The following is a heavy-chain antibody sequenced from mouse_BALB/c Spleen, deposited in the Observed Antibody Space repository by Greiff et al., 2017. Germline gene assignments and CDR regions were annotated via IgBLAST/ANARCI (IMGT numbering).Heavy chain of an antibody. CDR2: ISSGGSYT. D-gene: IGHD2-4*01. Sequence: EVKLVESGGGLVKPGGSLKLSCAASGFTFSSYAMSWVRQTPEKRLEWVATISSGGSYTYYPDSVKGRFTISRDNAKNTLYLQMSSLRSEDTAMYYCASLSTMITTYYFDDWGQGTTLTVSS. CDR3: ASLSTMITTYYFDD. J-gene: IGHJ2*01. V-gene: IGHV5-9-3*01. CDR1: GFTFSSYA.